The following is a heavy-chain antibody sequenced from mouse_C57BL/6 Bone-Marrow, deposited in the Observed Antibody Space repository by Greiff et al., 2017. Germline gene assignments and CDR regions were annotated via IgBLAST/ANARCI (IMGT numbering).Heavy chain of an antibody. Sequence: VQLQQPGAELVMPGASVKLSCKASGYTFTSYWMHWVKQRPGPGLEWIGEIDPSDSYTNYNQKFKGKSTLTVDKSSSTAYMQLSSLTSEDSAVYYCARWLYGPGAYWGQGTLVTVSA. CDR1: GYTFTSYW. V-gene: IGHV1-69*01. J-gene: IGHJ3*01. CDR2: IDPSDSYT. D-gene: IGHD1-1*01. CDR3: ARWLYGPGAY.